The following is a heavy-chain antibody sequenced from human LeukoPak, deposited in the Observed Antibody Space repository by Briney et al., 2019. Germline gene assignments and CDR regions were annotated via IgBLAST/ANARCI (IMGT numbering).Heavy chain of an antibody. V-gene: IGHV1-2*02. J-gene: IGHJ4*02. CDR1: GYTFTGYY. CDR3: ARDYYDNSGYYDY. D-gene: IGHD3-22*01. Sequence: ASVKVSCKASGYTFTGYYMHWVRQAPGQGLEWMGWINPNSGGTNYAQKFQGRVTMTRDMSISTAYMELSRLKSDDTAVYYCARDYYDNSGYYDYWGQGTLVTVSS. CDR2: INPNSGGT.